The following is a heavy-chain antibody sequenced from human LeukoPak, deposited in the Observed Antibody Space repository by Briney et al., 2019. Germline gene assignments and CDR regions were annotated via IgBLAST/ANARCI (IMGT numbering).Heavy chain of an antibody. V-gene: IGHV4-34*01. CDR2: INHSGST. CDR1: GGSFSGYY. Sequence: SETLSLTCAVYGGSFSGYYWSWIRQPPGKGLEWIGEINHSGSTNYNPSLKSRVTISVDTSKNQFSLKLSSVTAADTAVYYCARGTRVSRDLQHWGQGTLVTVSS. J-gene: IGHJ1*01. CDR3: ARGTRVSRDLQH. D-gene: IGHD1-26*01.